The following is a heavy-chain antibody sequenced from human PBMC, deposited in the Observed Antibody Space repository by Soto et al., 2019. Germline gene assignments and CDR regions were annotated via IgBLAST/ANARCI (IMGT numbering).Heavy chain of an antibody. CDR2: IYYSGNT. J-gene: IGHJ5*02. Sequence: QVQLQESGPGLVKPSQTLSLTCTVSGGSISSGGYYWSWIRQPPGKGLDWTGYIYYSGNTYYNPSLKSRVSISVDTSKNQFSLKLSSVTAADTAVYYCARERSYGDYSWLDPWGQGTLVTVSS. D-gene: IGHD4-17*01. CDR1: GGSISSGGYY. V-gene: IGHV4-31*03. CDR3: ARERSYGDYSWLDP.